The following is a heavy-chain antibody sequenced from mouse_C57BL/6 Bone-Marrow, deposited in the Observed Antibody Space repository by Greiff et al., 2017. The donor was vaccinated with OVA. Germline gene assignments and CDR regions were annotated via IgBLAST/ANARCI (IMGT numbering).Heavy chain of an antibody. V-gene: IGHV1-47*01. Sequence: VQLQQSGAELVKPGASVKMSCTASGYTFTTYPIEWIKQNHGKSLEWIGNFHPYNDDTKYNDKFKGQATLTVEKSYNTVYLEISRLTSEDSAVYYCAIYDYGSGYCDVWGTGTTVTVSS. CDR1: GYTFTTYP. CDR2: FHPYNDDT. J-gene: IGHJ1*03. D-gene: IGHD1-1*01. CDR3: AIYDYGSGYCDV.